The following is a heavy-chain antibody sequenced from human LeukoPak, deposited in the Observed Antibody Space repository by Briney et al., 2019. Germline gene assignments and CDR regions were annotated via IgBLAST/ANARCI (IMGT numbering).Heavy chain of an antibody. Sequence: GESLKISCKGSGYSFTSYWIGWVRQMPGKGLEWMGIIYPGDSDTRYSPSFQGQVTISADKSIGTAYLQWSSLKASDTAMYYCARLPDYGGNSFYFDYWGQGTLVTVSS. D-gene: IGHD4-23*01. V-gene: IGHV5-51*01. CDR2: IYPGDSDT. J-gene: IGHJ4*02. CDR3: ARLPDYGGNSFYFDY. CDR1: GYSFTSYW.